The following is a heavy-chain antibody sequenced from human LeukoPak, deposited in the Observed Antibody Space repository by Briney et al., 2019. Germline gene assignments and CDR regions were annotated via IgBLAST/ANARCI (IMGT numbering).Heavy chain of an antibody. V-gene: IGHV3-33*01. CDR1: GFTFSSYG. D-gene: IGHD3-10*01. J-gene: IGHJ6*02. Sequence: GRSLRLSCAASGFTFSSYGMHWVRQAPGKGLEWVAVIWYDGSNKYYADSVKGRFTISRDNSKNTLYLQMNSLRAEDTAVYYCARDSYYYGSGSYPRLGPLSYGMDVWGQGTTVTVSS. CDR2: IWYDGSNK. CDR3: ARDSYYYGSGSYPRLGPLSYGMDV.